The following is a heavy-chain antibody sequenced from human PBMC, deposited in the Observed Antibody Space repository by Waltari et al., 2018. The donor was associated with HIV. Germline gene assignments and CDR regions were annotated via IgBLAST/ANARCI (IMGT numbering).Heavy chain of an antibody. Sequence: VQLFESGPGLVQPSDTLSLTFTVSGGSFWTGDFYWSCLRQTLARGLHSLGHIFYNGPSTFHPTLNSRLGLSLDESKNQFYLTLKFATVSDAAVYFCARVHYGRLGSYTSYHFERWGEGLRISVFS. J-gene: IGHJ4*02. CDR3: ARVHYGRLGSYTSYHFER. CDR1: GGSFWTGDFY. CDR2: IFYNGPS. V-gene: IGHV4-30-4*01. D-gene: IGHD3-16*01.